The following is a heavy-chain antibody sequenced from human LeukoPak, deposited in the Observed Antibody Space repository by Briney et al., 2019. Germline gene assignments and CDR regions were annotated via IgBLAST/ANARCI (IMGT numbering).Heavy chain of an antibody. CDR2: INHSGST. V-gene: IGHV4-34*01. D-gene: IGHD3-22*01. J-gene: IGHJ6*02. CDR1: GGSFSGYY. CDR3: ARGRLDSSGHYGMDV. Sequence: SETPSLTCAVSGGSFSGYYWSWVRQPPGKGLEWMGEINHSGSTNYNPSLKSGGTISVDTSKNQFSLNLSSVTAADTAVYYCARGRLDSSGHYGMDVWGQGTPVTVSS.